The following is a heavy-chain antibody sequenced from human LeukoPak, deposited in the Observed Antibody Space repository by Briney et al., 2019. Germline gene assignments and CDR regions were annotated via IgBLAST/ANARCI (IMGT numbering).Heavy chain of an antibody. Sequence: GGSLRLSCAASGFIFSNYWMSWVRQAPGKGLEWVANIKYDGSEKYYVDSVKGRFTISRDNAKNSLYLQMNSLRAEDTAMYYCARARGGYDLDYWGQGTLVTVSS. CDR2: IKYDGSEK. D-gene: IGHD5-12*01. CDR1: GFIFSNYW. J-gene: IGHJ4*02. V-gene: IGHV3-7*01. CDR3: ARARGGYDLDY.